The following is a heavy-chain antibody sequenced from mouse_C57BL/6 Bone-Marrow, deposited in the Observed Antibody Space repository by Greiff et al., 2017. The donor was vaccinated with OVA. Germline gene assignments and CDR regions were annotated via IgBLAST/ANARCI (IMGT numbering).Heavy chain of an antibody. V-gene: IGHV10-1*01. CDR1: GFSFNTYA. CDR2: IRSKSNNYAT. Sequence: DVMLVESGGGLVQPKGSLKLSCAASGFSFNTYAMNWVRQAPGKGLEWVARIRSKSNNYATYYADSVKDRFTISRDDSESMLYLQMNNLKTEDTAMYYCVRHVYYGYDWYAMDYWGQGTSVTVSS. J-gene: IGHJ4*01. CDR3: VRHVYYGYDWYAMDY. D-gene: IGHD2-2*01.